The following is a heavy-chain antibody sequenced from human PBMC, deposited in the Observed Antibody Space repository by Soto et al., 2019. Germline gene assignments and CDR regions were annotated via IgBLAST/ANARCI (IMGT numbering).Heavy chain of an antibody. CDR2: ISPSGGTT. Sequence: QVQLVQSGAEVKKPGASVKVSCKASGYTFTTYYIQWVRQAPGQGLEWMGVISPSGGTTTYAQKFKGRVTMTRDTSTSTVHRELSRLRSEDTAVYYCARQRSDRSGYNGGYNNYWGQGTLVTVSS. CDR3: ARQRSDRSGYNGGYNNY. V-gene: IGHV1-46*01. CDR1: GYTFTTYY. J-gene: IGHJ4*02. D-gene: IGHD3-22*01.